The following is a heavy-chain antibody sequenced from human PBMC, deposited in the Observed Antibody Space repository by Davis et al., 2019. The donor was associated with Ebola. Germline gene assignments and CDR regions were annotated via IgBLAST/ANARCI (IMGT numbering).Heavy chain of an antibody. CDR1: GFTFSSYS. Sequence: GESLKISCAASGFTFSSYSMNWVRQAPGKGLEWVSSISSSSSYIYYADSVKGRFTISRDNAKNSLYLQMNSLRAEDTAVYYCARGRQRGDCSGGSCPPYYYGMDVWGQGTTVTVSS. J-gene: IGHJ6*02. V-gene: IGHV3-21*01. D-gene: IGHD2-15*01. CDR2: ISSSSSYI. CDR3: ARGRQRGDCSGGSCPPYYYGMDV.